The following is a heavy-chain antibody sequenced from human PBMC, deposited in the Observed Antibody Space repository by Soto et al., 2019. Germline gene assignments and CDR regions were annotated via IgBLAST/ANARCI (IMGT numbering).Heavy chain of an antibody. V-gene: IGHV4-30-4*01. D-gene: IGHD6-6*01. CDR1: GGSISSGDYY. CDR2: IYYSGST. J-gene: IGHJ4*02. CDR3: AREYSSSSGGAFDY. Sequence: QVQLQESGPGLVKPSQTLSLTCTVSGGSISSGDYYWSGIRQPPGKGLEWIGYIYYSGSTYYNPSLNSRVTISVDTSKNQFSLKLSSVTAAGTAVYYCAREYSSSSGGAFDYWGQGTLVTVSS.